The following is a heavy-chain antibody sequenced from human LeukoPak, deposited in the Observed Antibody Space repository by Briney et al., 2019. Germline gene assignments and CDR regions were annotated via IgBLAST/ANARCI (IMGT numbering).Heavy chain of an antibody. Sequence: SETLSLTCAVYGGSFSGYYCSWIRQPPGKGLEWIGEINHSGSTNYNPSLKSRVTISVDTSKNQFSLKLSSVTAADTAVYYCARTPYSGSHFDYWGQGTLVTVSS. CDR1: GGSFSGYY. D-gene: IGHD1-26*01. CDR2: INHSGST. V-gene: IGHV4-34*01. J-gene: IGHJ4*02. CDR3: ARTPYSGSHFDY.